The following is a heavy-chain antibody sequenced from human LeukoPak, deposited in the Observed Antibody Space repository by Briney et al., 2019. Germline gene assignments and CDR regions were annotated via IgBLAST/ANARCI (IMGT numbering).Heavy chain of an antibody. Sequence: GGSLRLSCAASGFTFSSYWMYWVRQAPGKGLVWVSRINGDGSSTTYADSVQGRFTISRDNAKNSLYLQMNSLRAEDTALYYCAKRSLYWYFDLWGRGTLVTVSS. V-gene: IGHV3-74*01. CDR3: AKRSLYWYFDL. CDR2: INGDGSST. J-gene: IGHJ2*01. D-gene: IGHD1-26*01. CDR1: GFTFSSYW.